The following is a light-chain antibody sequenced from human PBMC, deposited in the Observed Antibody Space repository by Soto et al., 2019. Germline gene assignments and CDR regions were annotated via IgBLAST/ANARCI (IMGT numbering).Light chain of an antibody. CDR3: SSYTRSSTL. V-gene: IGLV2-14*03. CDR1: SSDVGGYNY. CDR2: DVS. J-gene: IGLJ2*01. Sequence: QSALTQPASVSGSPGQSITISCTGASSDVGGYNYVSWYQHHPGKAPKLMIYDVSNRPSGVSNRFSDSKSGNTASLIISGLQAEDESDYYCSSYTRSSTLFVGGTKLTVL.